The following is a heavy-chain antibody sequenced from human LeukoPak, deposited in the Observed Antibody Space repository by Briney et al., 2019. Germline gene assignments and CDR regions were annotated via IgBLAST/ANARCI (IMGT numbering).Heavy chain of an antibody. D-gene: IGHD1-26*01. CDR1: GGSISSYY. V-gene: IGHV4-59*01. CDR3: VRGGIVGTIARIPLFDY. J-gene: IGHJ4*02. Sequence: PSETLSLTCTVSGGSISSYYWSWVRQPPGKGLEWIGYIYYSGSTNYNPSLKSRVTMSVDTSKNQFSLKLSSVTAADTAVYYCVRGGIVGTIARIPLFDYWGQGTLVTVSS. CDR2: IYYSGST.